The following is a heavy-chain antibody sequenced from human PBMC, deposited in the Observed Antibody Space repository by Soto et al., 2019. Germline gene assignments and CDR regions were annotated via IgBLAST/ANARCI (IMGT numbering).Heavy chain of an antibody. Sequence: GASVKVSCKASGGTFSSSAISWVRQAPGQGLEWMGGIIPIFGTVNYAQKFQGRVTITADESTSTAYMELSSLRSEDTAVYYCAREMYSSGSWGGEYFQHWGQGTLVTVSS. CDR1: GGTFSSSA. CDR3: AREMYSSGSWGGEYFQH. D-gene: IGHD6-19*01. V-gene: IGHV1-69*13. J-gene: IGHJ1*01. CDR2: IIPIFGTV.